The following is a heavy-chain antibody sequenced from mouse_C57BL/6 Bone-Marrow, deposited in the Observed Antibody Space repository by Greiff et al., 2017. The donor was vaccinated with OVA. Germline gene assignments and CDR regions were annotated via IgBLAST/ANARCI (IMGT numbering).Heavy chain of an antibody. J-gene: IGHJ4*01. D-gene: IGHD2-4*01. CDR3: ARYDYDHYYAMDY. Sequence: EVKLQESGPELVKPGASVKIPCKASGYTFTDYNMDWVKQSPGKSLEWIGDINPNNGGTIYNQKFKGKATLTVDKSSSTAYMELRSLTSEDTAVYYCARYDYDHYYAMDYWGQGTSVTVSS. CDR1: GYTFTDYN. CDR2: INPNNGGT. V-gene: IGHV1-18*01.